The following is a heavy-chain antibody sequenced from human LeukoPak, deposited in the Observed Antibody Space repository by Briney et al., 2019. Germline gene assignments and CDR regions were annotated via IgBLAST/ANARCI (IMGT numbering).Heavy chain of an antibody. J-gene: IGHJ5*02. CDR1: GFTFSSYA. CDR2: ISGSGGST. D-gene: IGHD2/OR15-2a*01. V-gene: IGHV3-23*01. CDR3: AKVVYGFRFDP. Sequence: HPGGSLRLPCAASGFTFSSYATSWVRQAPGKGLEWVSAISGSGGSTYYADSVKGRFTISRDNSKNTLYLQMNSLRAEDTAVYYCAKVVYGFRFDPWGQGTLVTVSS.